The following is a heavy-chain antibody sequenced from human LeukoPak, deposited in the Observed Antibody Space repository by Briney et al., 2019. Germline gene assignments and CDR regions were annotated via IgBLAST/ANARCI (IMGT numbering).Heavy chain of an antibody. V-gene: IGHV1-18*01. Sequence: GASVKVSCKASGYTFTSYGISWVRQAPGQGLEWMGWISAYNGNTNYAQKLQGRVTMTTDTSTSTAYMELRSLRSDDTAVYYCARDLSGYDSSGNDAFDIWGQGTMVTVSS. CDR1: GYTFTSYG. CDR3: ARDLSGYDSSGNDAFDI. D-gene: IGHD3-22*01. CDR2: ISAYNGNT. J-gene: IGHJ3*02.